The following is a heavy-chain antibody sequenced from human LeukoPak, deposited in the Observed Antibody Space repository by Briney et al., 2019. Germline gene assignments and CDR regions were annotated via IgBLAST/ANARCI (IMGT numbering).Heavy chain of an antibody. CDR2: ISSSSSYI. CDR3: ARDHCSSTSCYTTYNWFDP. V-gene: IGHV3-21*01. J-gene: IGHJ5*02. CDR1: GFTFSSHS. D-gene: IGHD2-2*02. Sequence: GGSLRLSCAASGFTFSSHSMNWVRQAPGKGLEWVSSISSSSSYIYYADSVKGRFTISRDNAKNSLYLQMNSLRAEDAAVYYCARDHCSSTSCYTTYNWFDPWGQGTLVTVSS.